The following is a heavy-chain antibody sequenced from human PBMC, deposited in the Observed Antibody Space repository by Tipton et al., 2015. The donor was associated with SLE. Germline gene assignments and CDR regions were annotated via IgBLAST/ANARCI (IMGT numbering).Heavy chain of an antibody. CDR2: INHSGST. V-gene: IGHV4-34*01. CDR1: GGSFSGYY. CDR3: ASLRTEYYYGSRADY. D-gene: IGHD3-10*01. J-gene: IGHJ4*02. Sequence: LSLTCAVYGGSFSGYYWSWIRQPPGKGLEWIGEINHSGSTNYNPSLKSRVTISVATSKNQFSLKLSSVTAADTAVYYCASLRTEYYYGSRADYWGQGTLVTVSS.